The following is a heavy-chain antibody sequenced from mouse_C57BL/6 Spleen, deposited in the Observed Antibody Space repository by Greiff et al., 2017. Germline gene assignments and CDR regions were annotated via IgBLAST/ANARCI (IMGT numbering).Heavy chain of an antibody. V-gene: IGHV1-54*01. CDR2: INPGSGGT. CDR1: GYAFTNYL. CDR3: ALDSSGYVAVY. Sequence: QVQLQQSGAELVRPGTSVKVSCKASGYAFTNYLIEWVKQRPGQGLEWIGVINPGSGGTNYNEKFKGKATLTADKSSSTAYMQLSSLTSEDSAVYFCALDSSGYVAVYWGQGTTLTVAS. D-gene: IGHD3-2*02. J-gene: IGHJ2*01.